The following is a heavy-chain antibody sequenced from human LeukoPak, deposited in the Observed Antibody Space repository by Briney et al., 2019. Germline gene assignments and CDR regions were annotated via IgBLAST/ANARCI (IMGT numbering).Heavy chain of an antibody. D-gene: IGHD5-18*01. J-gene: IGHJ6*03. V-gene: IGHV3-48*03. CDR2: ISSSGSTI. CDR1: GFTFSSYE. CDR3: ARVPWTDTAMELHYYYYYMDV. Sequence: GGSLRLSCAASGFTFSSYEMNWVRQAPGEGLEWVSYISSSGSTIYYADSVKGRFTISRDNAKNSLYLQMNSLRAEDTAVYYCARVPWTDTAMELHYYYYYMDVWGKGTTVTVSS.